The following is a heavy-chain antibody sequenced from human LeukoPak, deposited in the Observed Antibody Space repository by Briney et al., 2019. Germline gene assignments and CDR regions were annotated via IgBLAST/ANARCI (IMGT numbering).Heavy chain of an antibody. D-gene: IGHD6-13*01. Sequence: GASVKVSCKASGYTFTSYDINWVRQATGQGLEWMGWMNPNSGNTGYAQKFQGRVTMTRNTSISTAYMELSSLRSEDTAVYYCARVIWIAAAALGWFDPWSQGSLVTVFS. J-gene: IGHJ5*02. V-gene: IGHV1-8*01. CDR2: MNPNSGNT. CDR1: GYTFTSYD. CDR3: ARVIWIAAAALGWFDP.